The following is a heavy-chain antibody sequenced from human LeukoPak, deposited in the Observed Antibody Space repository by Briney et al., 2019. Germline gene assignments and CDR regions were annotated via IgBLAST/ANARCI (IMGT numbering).Heavy chain of an antibody. Sequence: GGSLRLSCAASGFIFSDYYMSWIRQAPGKGLEWVSYISSSSRDTNYADSVKGRFTFSRDNAKKSVYLQMNSLRAADTAVYYCAPMAADTAMVGMDVWGQGTEVTVSS. V-gene: IGHV3-11*03. CDR3: APMAADTAMVGMDV. J-gene: IGHJ6*02. D-gene: IGHD5-18*01. CDR1: GFIFSDYY. CDR2: ISSSSRDT.